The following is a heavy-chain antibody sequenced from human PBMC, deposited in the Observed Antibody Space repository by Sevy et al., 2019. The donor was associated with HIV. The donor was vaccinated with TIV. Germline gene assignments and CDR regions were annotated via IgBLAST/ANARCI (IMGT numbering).Heavy chain of an antibody. V-gene: IGHV1-24*01. CDR1: GYTLTELD. Sequence: ASVKVSCKVSGYTLTELDMHWVRQAPGKGLEWMGGFDPEDGDTFYAQKFQGRVTMTEDTSTDTAYMELSSLRSEATAVYYCTTMEYYHNIIGSSSGDYWGQGTLVTVSS. CDR3: TTMEYYHNIIGSSSGDY. J-gene: IGHJ4*02. CDR2: FDPEDGDT. D-gene: IGHD3-22*01.